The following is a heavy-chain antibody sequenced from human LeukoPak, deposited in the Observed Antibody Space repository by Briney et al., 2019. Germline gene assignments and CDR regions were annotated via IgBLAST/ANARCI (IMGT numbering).Heavy chain of an antibody. Sequence: ASVNVSCKASGYTFTIYAMHWVRQAPGQRLEWMGWINAGNGNTKYSQKFQGRVTITRDTSASTAYMELSSLRSEDTAVYYCARGMYDSSGIDYWGQGTLVTVSS. CDR3: ARGMYDSSGIDY. CDR1: GYTFTIYA. J-gene: IGHJ4*02. D-gene: IGHD3-22*01. V-gene: IGHV1-3*01. CDR2: INAGNGNT.